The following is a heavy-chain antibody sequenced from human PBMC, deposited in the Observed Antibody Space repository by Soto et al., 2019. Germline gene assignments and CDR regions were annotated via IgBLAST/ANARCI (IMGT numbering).Heavy chain of an antibody. J-gene: IGHJ4*02. CDR3: AIFGGSVSG. D-gene: IGHD2-15*01. Sequence: QVQLVQSGAEVKKPGASVKVSCKASGYTFTRYTMYWVHQAPGQRLECMGWINDGNDKIKYSQKFQGRVTITSDTSATTAYMELSSLTSEDTAVYYCAIFGGSVSGWGQGTLVTVSS. CDR1: GYTFTRYT. CDR2: INDGNDKI. V-gene: IGHV1-3*01.